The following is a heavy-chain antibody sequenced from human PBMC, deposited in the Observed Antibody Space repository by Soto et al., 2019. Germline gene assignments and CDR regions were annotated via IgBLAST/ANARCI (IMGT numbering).Heavy chain of an antibody. V-gene: IGHV1-2*02. D-gene: IGHD3-16*02. CDR1: GYSFTDFY. J-gene: IGHJ5*02. CDR2: ILPNSGVT. Sequence: QVQLVQSGAEVKKPGASVRVSCEASGYSFTDFYLHWVRQAPGQGLEWMGYILPNSGVTKYAEKFQGRITMPRDTSIDTAYMELSSLTSDDTAVYYCARMMITFRGVFDVSWGQGTLVTVSS. CDR3: ARMMITFRGVFDVS.